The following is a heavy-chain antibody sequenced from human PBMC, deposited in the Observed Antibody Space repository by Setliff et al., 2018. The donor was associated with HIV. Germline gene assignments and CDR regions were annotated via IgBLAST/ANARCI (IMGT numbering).Heavy chain of an antibody. CDR2: VIPIFGTA. CDR3: AKGGYYDSTGYYYYYLYYLDE. V-gene: IGHV1-69*13. J-gene: IGHJ6*03. Sequence: GASVKVSCKASGDTFNSYAISWVRQATGQGLEWMGGVIPIFGTANYAQKFQGRVTITADESTGTAYMELSSLRSEDTAVYYCAKGGYYDSTGYYYYYLYYLDEWGKGTTVTVSS. D-gene: IGHD3-22*01. CDR1: GDTFNSYA.